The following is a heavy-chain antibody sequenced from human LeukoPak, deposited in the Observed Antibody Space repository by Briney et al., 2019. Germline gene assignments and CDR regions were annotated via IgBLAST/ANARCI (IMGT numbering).Heavy chain of an antibody. CDR1: GFTFSSYE. Sequence: GGSLRLSCAASGFTFSSYEMNWVRQAPGKGLEWVSYISSSGSSTYYADSVKGRFTISRDNAKNSLYLQMNSLRAEDTAVYYCARADGDYNGAFDIWGQGTMVTVSS. V-gene: IGHV3-48*03. J-gene: IGHJ3*02. CDR3: ARADGDYNGAFDI. CDR2: ISSSGSST. D-gene: IGHD4-17*01.